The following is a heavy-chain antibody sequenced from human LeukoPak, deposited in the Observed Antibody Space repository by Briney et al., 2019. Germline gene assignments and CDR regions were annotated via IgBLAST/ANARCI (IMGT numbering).Heavy chain of an antibody. CDR1: GFSFSSYW. CDR2: INIDGSTT. CDR3: VSDHTGHDDY. J-gene: IGHJ4*02. Sequence: GGSLRLSCAASGFSFSSYWMHWVRHAPGKGLVWVSRINIDGSTTTYADYVKGRFTISRDNAKNTLSLQMNSLRAEDTAVYYCVSDHTGHDDYWGQGTLVTVSS. V-gene: IGHV3-74*01. D-gene: IGHD1-1*01.